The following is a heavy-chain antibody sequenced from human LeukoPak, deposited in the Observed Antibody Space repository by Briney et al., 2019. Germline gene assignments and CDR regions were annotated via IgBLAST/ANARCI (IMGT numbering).Heavy chain of an antibody. D-gene: IGHD2-2*01. CDR3: ARRPDCSSTSCYLYSSGWYPIGGYYFDY. J-gene: IGHJ4*02. Sequence: SETLSLTCAVYGGSFSGYYWSWIRQPPGKGLEWIGEINHSGSTYYNPSLKSRVTISVDTSKNQFSLKLSSVTAADTAVYYCARRPDCSSTSCYLYSSGWYPIGGYYFDYWGQGTLVTVSS. V-gene: IGHV4-34*01. CDR1: GGSFSGYY. CDR2: INHSGST.